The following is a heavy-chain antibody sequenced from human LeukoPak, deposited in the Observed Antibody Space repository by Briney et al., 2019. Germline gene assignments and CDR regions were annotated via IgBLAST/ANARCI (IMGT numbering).Heavy chain of an antibody. CDR1: GFTFRDYF. V-gene: IGHV3-11*01. CDR3: ARATYDSSAVDAFDM. Sequence: GGSLRLSCAASGFTFRDYFMSWIRQAPGKGLEWVAYTNTTGNTIYYADSMKGRFTISRHNAKNSLYLQMNPLRAEGTAVYYCARATYDSSAVDAFDMWGQGTMVTVSP. J-gene: IGHJ3*02. D-gene: IGHD3-22*01. CDR2: TNTTGNTI.